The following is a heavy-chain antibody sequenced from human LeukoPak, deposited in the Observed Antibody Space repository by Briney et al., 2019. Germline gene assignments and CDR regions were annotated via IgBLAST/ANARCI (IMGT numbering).Heavy chain of an antibody. Sequence: GGSLRLSCTASGSTFGDYAMSWVRQAPGKGLEWVGFIRSKAYGGTTEYAASVKGRFTISRDDSKSIAYLQMNSLKTEDTAVYYCTRGFDCTNGVCYTGDFDSWGQGTLVTVSS. CDR1: GSTFGDYA. J-gene: IGHJ4*02. CDR3: TRGFDCTNGVCYTGDFDS. D-gene: IGHD2-8*01. CDR2: IRSKAYGGTT. V-gene: IGHV3-49*04.